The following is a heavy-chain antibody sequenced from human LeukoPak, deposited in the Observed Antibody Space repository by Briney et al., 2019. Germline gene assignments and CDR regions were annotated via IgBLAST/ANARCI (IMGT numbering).Heavy chain of an antibody. CDR3: ARGDGYNWSYYFDY. V-gene: IGHV1-18*01. D-gene: IGHD5-24*01. Sequence: GASVKVSCKASGYTFTSYGISWVRQAPGQGLEWMGWISAYNGNTNYAQKFQGRVTITADESTSTAYMELSSLRSEDTAVYYCARGDGYNWSYYFDYWGQGTLVTVSS. J-gene: IGHJ4*02. CDR1: GYTFTSYG. CDR2: ISAYNGNT.